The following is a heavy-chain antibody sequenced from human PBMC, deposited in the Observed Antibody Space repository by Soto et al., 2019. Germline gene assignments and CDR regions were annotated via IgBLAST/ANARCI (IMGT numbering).Heavy chain of an antibody. Sequence: ASVKVSCKASGYTFTSYGISWMRQAPGKGLEWMGWISAEDGNTNYAQKFQGRVTMTEDTSTDTAYMELSSLRSEDTAVYYCATDRSGSYYGVPNYWGQGTLVTVSS. CDR3: ATDRSGSYYGVPNY. D-gene: IGHD1-26*01. CDR2: ISAEDGNT. CDR1: GYTFTSYG. V-gene: IGHV1-18*01. J-gene: IGHJ4*02.